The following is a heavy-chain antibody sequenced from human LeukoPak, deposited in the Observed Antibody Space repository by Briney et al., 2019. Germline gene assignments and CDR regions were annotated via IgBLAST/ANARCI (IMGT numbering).Heavy chain of an antibody. D-gene: IGHD3-9*01. CDR3: ARLSVLRYFDWLSRYFDY. J-gene: IGHJ4*02. Sequence: SETLSLTCAVYGGSFSGYYWSWIFQPPGKGLEWIGEINHSGSTNYNPSLKSRVTISVDTSKNQFSLKLSSVTAADTAVYYCARLSVLRYFDWLSRYFDYWGQGTLVTVSS. CDR1: GGSFSGYY. V-gene: IGHV4-34*01. CDR2: INHSGST.